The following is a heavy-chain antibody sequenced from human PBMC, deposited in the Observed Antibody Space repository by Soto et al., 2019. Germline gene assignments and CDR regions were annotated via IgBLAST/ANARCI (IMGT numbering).Heavy chain of an antibody. D-gene: IGHD6-19*01. J-gene: IGHJ4*02. Sequence: PSETLSLTCTVSGGSISRYYWTWIRQAPGKGLECIGYIHYSGSTTYNPSLKGRVTMSVDTSKNQFSLRLTSVTRADTAVYYCARDSGWAYSLDYWGQGALVTVSS. CDR2: IHYSGST. CDR1: GGSISRYY. V-gene: IGHV4-59*01. CDR3: ARDSGWAYSLDY.